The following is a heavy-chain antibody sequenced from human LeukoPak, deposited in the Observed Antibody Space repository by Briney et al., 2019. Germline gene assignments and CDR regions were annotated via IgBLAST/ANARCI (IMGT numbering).Heavy chain of an antibody. J-gene: IGHJ5*02. CDR2: IYYSGST. CDR3: ARDIVGASNWFDP. CDR1: GGSISSSSYY. D-gene: IGHD1-26*01. V-gene: IGHV4-39*07. Sequence: SETLSLTCTVSGGSISSSSYYWGWIRQPPGKGLEWIGSIYYSGSTYYNPSLESRVTISVDTSKNQFSLKLSSVTAADTAVYYCARDIVGASNWFDPWGQGTLVTVSS.